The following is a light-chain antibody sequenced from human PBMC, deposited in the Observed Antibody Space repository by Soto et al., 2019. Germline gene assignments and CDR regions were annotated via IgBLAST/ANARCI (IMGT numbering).Light chain of an antibody. CDR1: QGITSW. CDR3: PQANSFPIT. CDR2: AAS. V-gene: IGKV1-12*01. J-gene: IGKJ5*01. Sequence: DIQMTQSPSSVSASVGDRVTITCRASQGITSWLAWYQQKPGKATTLVIYAASSLQSGVPSRFSGSGSGTDFTLTVSSVQPEDFATYYCPQANSFPITFGQGPRLEIK.